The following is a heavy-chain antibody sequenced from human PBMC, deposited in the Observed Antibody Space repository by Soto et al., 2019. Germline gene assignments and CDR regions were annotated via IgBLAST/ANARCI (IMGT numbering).Heavy chain of an antibody. CDR1: GFSLSTSGMC. CDR3: ARTEYSSGWETAGIFDY. D-gene: IGHD6-19*01. V-gene: IGHV2-70*01. Sequence: SGPTLVNPTQTLTLTCTFSGFSLSTSGMCVSWIRQPPGKALEWLALIDWDDDKYYSTSLKTRLTISKDTSKNQVVLTMTNMDPVDTAKYHCARTEYSSGWETAGIFDYWGQGTLVTVSS. CDR2: IDWDDDK. J-gene: IGHJ4*02.